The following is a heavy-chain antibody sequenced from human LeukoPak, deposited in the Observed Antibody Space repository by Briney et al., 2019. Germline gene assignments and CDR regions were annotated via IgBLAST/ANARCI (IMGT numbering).Heavy chain of an antibody. CDR2: IIPIFGTA. CDR3: ARGGEQQLVKPLYYYYYYMDV. CDR1: GDTFSSYA. Sequence: ASVNVSCKASGDTFSSYAISWVRQAPGQGLEWMGGIIPIFGTANYAQKFQGRVTITADESTSTAYMELSSLRSEDTAVYYCARGGEQQLVKPLYYYYYYMDVWGKGTTVTVSS. D-gene: IGHD6-13*01. V-gene: IGHV1-69*13. J-gene: IGHJ6*03.